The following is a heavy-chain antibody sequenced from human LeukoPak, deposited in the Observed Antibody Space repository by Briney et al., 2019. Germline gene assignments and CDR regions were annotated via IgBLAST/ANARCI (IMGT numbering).Heavy chain of an antibody. CDR2: ISGSGGST. D-gene: IGHD2/OR15-2a*01. CDR1: GFTFSSYA. Sequence: GGSLRLSCAASGFTFSSYAMSGVRQAPGKGLEWVSAISGSGGSTYYADSVKGRFTISRDNSKNTLYLQMNSLRTEDTAVYYCAKDRVSPGFNWFDPWGQGTLVTVSS. V-gene: IGHV3-23*01. J-gene: IGHJ5*02. CDR3: AKDRVSPGFNWFDP.